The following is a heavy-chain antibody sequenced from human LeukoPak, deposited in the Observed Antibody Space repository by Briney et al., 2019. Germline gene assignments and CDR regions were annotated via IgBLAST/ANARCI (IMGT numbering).Heavy chain of an antibody. CDR3: ARERAFNSGWYWFDP. CDR1: GDSIGDYH. D-gene: IGHD6-19*01. J-gene: IGHJ5*02. Sequence: SETLSLTCTVSGDSIGDYHWSWIRQPPGKGLEWIGYIYYSGGTNYNPSLKSRVTMSLDTSKNQFPLKMNSVTAADTAMYYCARERAFNSGWYWFDPWGQGTLVTVSS. V-gene: IGHV4-59*01. CDR2: IYYSGGT.